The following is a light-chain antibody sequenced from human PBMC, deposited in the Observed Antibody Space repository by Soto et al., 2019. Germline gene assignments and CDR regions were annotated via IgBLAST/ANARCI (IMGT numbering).Light chain of an antibody. J-gene: IGLJ2*01. Sequence: QLVLTQSPSASASLGASVKLTCSLNSGHSSYAIAWHQQQPEKGPRYLMKLNSDGSHSKGDGIPDRFSGSSSGAERYLTISSLQSEDEADYYCQTWDTGIVVFGGGTKLNVL. CDR3: QTWDTGIVV. V-gene: IGLV4-69*01. CDR2: LNSDGSH. CDR1: SGHSSYA.